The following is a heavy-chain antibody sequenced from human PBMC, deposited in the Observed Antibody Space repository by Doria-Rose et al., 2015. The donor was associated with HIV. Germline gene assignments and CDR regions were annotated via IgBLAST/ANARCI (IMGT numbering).Heavy chain of an antibody. V-gene: IGHV3-7*05. CDR1: GFIFTKYW. J-gene: IGHJ5*02. Sequence: VQLQESGGGLVQPGGSPRLSCAASGFIFTKYWMTWVRQAPGKGLEWVANIKEDGSEKHYVDSVKGRFTVSRDNAKTSLYLQMNSLRAEDTAVYYCARGSYARESWGQGTLVTVSS. CDR2: IKEDGSEK. CDR3: ARGSYARES. D-gene: IGHD2-2*01.